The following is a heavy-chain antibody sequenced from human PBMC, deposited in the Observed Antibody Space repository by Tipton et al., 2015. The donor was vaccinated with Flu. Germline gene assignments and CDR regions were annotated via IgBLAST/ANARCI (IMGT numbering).Heavy chain of an antibody. J-gene: IGHJ6*02. CDR3: AGADGASTYPYHYYGMDV. V-gene: IGHV4-39*07. CDR1: GGSISSSSYY. CDR2: IYYSGST. Sequence: TLSLTCIVSGGSISSSSYYWGWVRQSPGKGLEWIGSIYYSGSTYYNPSLESRVTMSVDTSKNQFSLKMSTVTAADTAIYYCAGADGASTYPYHYYGMDVWGQGTTVAVSS. D-gene: IGHD2/OR15-2a*01.